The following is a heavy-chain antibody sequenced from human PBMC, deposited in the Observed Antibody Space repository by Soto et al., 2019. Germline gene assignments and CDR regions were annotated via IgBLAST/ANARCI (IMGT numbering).Heavy chain of an antibody. D-gene: IGHD3-22*01. J-gene: IGHJ4*02. V-gene: IGHV3-30*14. CDR3: VKGEYYYDSSGYYPFDY. CDR1: GFTFSSYA. Sequence: GGSLRLSCAASGFTFSSYAMHWVRQAPGKGLEWVALISYDGSDKDYADSVKGRFTISRDNSKNTVYLQMSSLRVEDTAVYYCVKGEYYYDSSGYYPFDYWGQGTLVTVSS. CDR2: ISYDGSDK.